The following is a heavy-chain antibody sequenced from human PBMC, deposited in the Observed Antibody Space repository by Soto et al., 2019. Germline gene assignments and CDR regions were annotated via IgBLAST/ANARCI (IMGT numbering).Heavy chain of an antibody. CDR2: INPATGAA. D-gene: IGHD3-3*01. CDR3: ARGGGVGVAGSAAFDM. J-gene: IGHJ3*02. Sequence: QLHLVQSGAVVKKPGASVTVSCSASGYPVTAYYMHWVRQAPGRGLEWMGGINPATGAAKYTQTFQGWVTMARDTSTRTVFMELSGLTSEDTAVFYWARGGGVGVAGSAAFDMWGQGTLVTVSS. V-gene: IGHV1-2*04. CDR1: GYPVTAYY.